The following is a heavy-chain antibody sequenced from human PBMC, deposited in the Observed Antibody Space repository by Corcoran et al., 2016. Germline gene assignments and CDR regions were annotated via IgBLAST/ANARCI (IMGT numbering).Heavy chain of an antibody. D-gene: IGHD3-22*01. V-gene: IGHV1-69*01. J-gene: IGHJ4*02. CDR2: IIPIFGTA. CDR3: ARGRYYYDSSGYSPYFDS. Sequence: QVQLVQSGAEVKKPGSSVKVSCKASGGTFSSYAISWVRQAPGPGLEWMGGIIPIFGTANYAQKFQGRVTITADESTSTADMELSSLRSEDTAVYYCARGRYYYDSSGYSPYFDSWGQGTLVTVSS. CDR1: GGTFSSYA.